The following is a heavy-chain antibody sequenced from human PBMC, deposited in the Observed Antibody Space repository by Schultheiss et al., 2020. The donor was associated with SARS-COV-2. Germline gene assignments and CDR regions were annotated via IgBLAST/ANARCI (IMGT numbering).Heavy chain of an antibody. J-gene: IGHJ4*02. CDR2: INHSGST. Sequence: SETLSLTCAVYGGSFSGYYWSWIRQPPGKGLEWIGEINHSGSTNYNPSLKSRVTISVDTSKNQFSLKLSSVTAADTAVYYCARQGPVTTNYFDYWGQGTLVTVSS. CDR3: ARQGPVTTNYFDY. V-gene: IGHV4-34*01. D-gene: IGHD4-17*01. CDR1: GGSFSGYY.